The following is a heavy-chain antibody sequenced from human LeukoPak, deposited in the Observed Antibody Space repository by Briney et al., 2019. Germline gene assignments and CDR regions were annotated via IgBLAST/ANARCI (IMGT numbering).Heavy chain of an antibody. J-gene: IGHJ4*02. CDR2: INPHTGAA. Sequence: GASVKVSCKVSGYTFIENYIHWVRQAPGQGLEWMGLINPHTGAANYSQKFQGRVTMTRDTSISTAYVHLTRLKFDDTAVYYCARGKSGYSPWGQGTPVTVSS. CDR1: GYTFIENY. CDR3: ARGKSGYSP. D-gene: IGHD3-3*01. V-gene: IGHV1-2*02.